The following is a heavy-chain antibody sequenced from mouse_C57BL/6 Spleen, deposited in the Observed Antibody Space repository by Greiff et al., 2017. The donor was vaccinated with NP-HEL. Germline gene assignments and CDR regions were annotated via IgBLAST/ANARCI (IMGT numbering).Heavy chain of an antibody. D-gene: IGHD4-1*01. CDR1: GYTFTEYT. CDR2: FYPGSGST. CDR3: ARSWDRAWFAY. J-gene: IGHJ3*01. Sequence: QVQLQQSGAELVKPGASVKLSCKASGYTFTEYTIHWVKQRSGQGLEWIGWFYPGSGSTKYNEKFKGKATLTADKSSSTAYMQLNILTSEDSAVYFCARSWDRAWFAYWGQGTLVTVSA. V-gene: IGHV1-62-2*01.